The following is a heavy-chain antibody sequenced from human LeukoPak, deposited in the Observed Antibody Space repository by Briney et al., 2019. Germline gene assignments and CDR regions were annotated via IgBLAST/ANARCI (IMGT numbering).Heavy chain of an antibody. CDR2: ISSSSSYI. Sequence: GGSLRLSCAASGFTFSIYSMNWVRQAPGKGLEWVSSISSSSSYIYYADSVKGRFTISRDNAKNSLYLQMNSLRAEVTAVYYCARSSGLYYGDYDYWGQGTLVTVSS. J-gene: IGHJ4*02. D-gene: IGHD4-17*01. V-gene: IGHV3-21*01. CDR3: ARSSGLYYGDYDY. CDR1: GFTFSIYS.